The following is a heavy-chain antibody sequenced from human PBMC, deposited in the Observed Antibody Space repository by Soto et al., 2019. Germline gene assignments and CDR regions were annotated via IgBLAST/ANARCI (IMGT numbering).Heavy chain of an antibody. J-gene: IGHJ6*03. CDR3: ASRSSSPYYYYMDV. CDR2: INSDGSST. V-gene: IGHV3-74*01. D-gene: IGHD6-6*01. Sequence: EVQLVESGGGLVQPGGSLRLSCAASGFTFSSYWMHWVRQAPGKGLVWVSRINSDGSSTSYADSVKGRFTISRDNAKNTLYLQMSSLRAEDTAVYYCASRSSSPYYYYMDVWGKGTTVTVSS. CDR1: GFTFSSYW.